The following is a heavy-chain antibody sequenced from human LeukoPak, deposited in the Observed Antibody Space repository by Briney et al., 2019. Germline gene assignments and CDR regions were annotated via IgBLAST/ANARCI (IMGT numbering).Heavy chain of an antibody. CDR2: ISGSGGST. D-gene: IGHD3-16*02. CDR1: GFTFSSYA. J-gene: IGHJ3*02. V-gene: IGHV3-23*01. CDR3: AKDPYLYDYVWGSYRYDPFDI. Sequence: PGGSLRLSCAASGFTFSSYAMSWVRQAPGKGLERVSAISGSGGSTYYADSVKGRFTISRDNSKNTLYLQMNSLRAEDTAVYYCAKDPYLYDYVWGSYRYDPFDIWGQGTMVTVSS.